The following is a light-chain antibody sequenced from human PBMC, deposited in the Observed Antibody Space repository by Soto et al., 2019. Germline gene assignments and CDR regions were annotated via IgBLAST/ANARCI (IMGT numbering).Light chain of an antibody. J-gene: IGLJ2*01. CDR1: SSNIGGNI. Sequence: QSVLTQSPSTSGTPGQRVTISCSGSSSNIGGNIVNWYQQIPGTAPKLLIYTNNQRPSGVPDRFSGFKSGTSASLAISGLQSEDEADYYCAVWDDSLNGVLFGGGTKLTVL. CDR2: TNN. V-gene: IGLV1-44*01. CDR3: AVWDDSLNGVL.